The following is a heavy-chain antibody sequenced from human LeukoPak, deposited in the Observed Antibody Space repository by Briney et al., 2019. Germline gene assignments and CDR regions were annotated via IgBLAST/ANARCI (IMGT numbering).Heavy chain of an antibody. V-gene: IGHV3-23*01. D-gene: IGHD5-12*01. CDR3: AKRGYRGYYYGMDV. J-gene: IGHJ6*04. CDR2: ISGSGGST. CDR1: GFTFSSYA. Sequence: PGGSLRLSCAASGFTFSSYAMSWVRQAPGKGLEWVSAISGSGGSTYYADSVKGRFTISRDNSKNTLYLQMNSLRAEDTAVYYRAKRGYRGYYYGMDVWGKGTTVTVSS.